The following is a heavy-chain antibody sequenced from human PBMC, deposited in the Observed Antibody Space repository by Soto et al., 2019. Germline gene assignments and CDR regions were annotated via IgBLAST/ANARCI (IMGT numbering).Heavy chain of an antibody. CDR3: ARATGYSGYDLTN. J-gene: IGHJ4*02. V-gene: IGHV3-33*01. D-gene: IGHD5-12*01. Sequence: GGSLRLSCAASGFTFSSYGMHWVRQAPGKGLEWVAIIWYDGSNKYYADSVKGRFTISRDNSKNTLYLQMNSLRAEDTAVYYCARATGYSGYDLTNWGQGTLVTVSS. CDR1: GFTFSSYG. CDR2: IWYDGSNK.